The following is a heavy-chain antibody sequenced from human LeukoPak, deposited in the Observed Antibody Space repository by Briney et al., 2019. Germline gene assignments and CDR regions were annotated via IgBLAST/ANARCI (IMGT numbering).Heavy chain of an antibody. CDR1: GFTFSDSY. Sequence: PGGSLRLSCAASGFTFSDSYMTWIRQAPGKGLEWVSYITTSGSTIYADSLKGRFAISRDNAKNSLYLQMNSLRAEDTAVYYCAREDNSNWNIDYWGQGTLLTVFS. CDR2: ITTSGSTI. CDR3: AREDNSNWNIDY. V-gene: IGHV3-11*04. D-gene: IGHD1-1*01. J-gene: IGHJ4*02.